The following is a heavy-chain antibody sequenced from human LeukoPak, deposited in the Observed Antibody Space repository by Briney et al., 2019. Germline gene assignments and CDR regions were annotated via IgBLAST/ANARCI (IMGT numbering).Heavy chain of an antibody. CDR3: ARRWFFDY. D-gene: IGHD4-23*01. J-gene: IGHJ4*02. CDR2: IDGSGGTT. CDR1: GITFRSYG. V-gene: IGHV3-23*01. Sequence: GGSLRLSCAASGITFRSYGMSWVRQAPGKGLEWVSAIDGSGGTTYYADSVKGRFTISRDNSKNMVYLQMNSLRVEDTAVYYCARRWFFDYWGQGTLVTVSS.